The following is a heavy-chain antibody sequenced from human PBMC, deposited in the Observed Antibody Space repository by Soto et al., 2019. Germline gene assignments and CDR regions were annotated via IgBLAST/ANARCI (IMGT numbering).Heavy chain of an antibody. D-gene: IGHD6-19*01. Sequence: PSETLSLTCTVSGGSISSYYWSWIRQPPGKGLEWIGYIYYSGSTNYNPSLKSRVTISVDTSKNQFSLKLSSVTAADTAVYYCASFSSVGSGWYHWGQGTLVTVSS. CDR3: ASFSSVGSGWYH. CDR2: IYYSGST. CDR1: GGSISSYY. V-gene: IGHV4-59*08. J-gene: IGHJ1*01.